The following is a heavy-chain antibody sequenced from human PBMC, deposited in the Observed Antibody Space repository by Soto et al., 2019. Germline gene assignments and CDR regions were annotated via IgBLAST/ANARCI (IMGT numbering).Heavy chain of an antibody. Sequence: ASVKVSCKASGYILSSYNMHWVRQAPGQGLEWMGMINPSGGRTSYAQKFHDRVTMTRYTSTNSVYMELSSLRSDDTAVYYCARTYCAADYPRRDFDYWGQGTLVTVSS. V-gene: IGHV1-46*01. CDR2: INPSGGRT. CDR3: ARTYCAADYPRRDFDY. J-gene: IGHJ4*02. CDR1: GYILSSYN. D-gene: IGHD2-21*02.